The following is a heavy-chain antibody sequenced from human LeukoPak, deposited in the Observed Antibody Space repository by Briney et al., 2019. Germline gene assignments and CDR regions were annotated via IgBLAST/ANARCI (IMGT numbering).Heavy chain of an antibody. J-gene: IGHJ4*02. D-gene: IGHD3-16*01. Sequence: GEALKISCKGSGYSFTSNWIGWVRQLPGKGLEWMVIIYPCDSETTYRPSFQGQVTTSADNSTTTAYPQRDSLKASDAAMYYCARHPWGIKVADYWGQGTLVTVSS. CDR3: ARHPWGIKVADY. CDR1: GYSFTSNW. CDR2: IYPCDSET. V-gene: IGHV5-51*01.